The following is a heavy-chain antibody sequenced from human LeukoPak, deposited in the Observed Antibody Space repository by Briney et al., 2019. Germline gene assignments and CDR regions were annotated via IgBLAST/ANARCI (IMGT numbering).Heavy chain of an antibody. J-gene: IGHJ4*02. CDR3: ARDSSLWFGELFR. Sequence: GWSLRLSCAASGFTFSSYAMHWVRQAPGKGLEWVAVISYDGSNKYYADSVNGRFTISRDNSKNTLYLQMNSLRAEDTAVYYCARDSSLWFGELFRWGQGTLVTVSS. CDR1: GFTFSSYA. D-gene: IGHD3-10*01. V-gene: IGHV3-30-3*01. CDR2: ISYDGSNK.